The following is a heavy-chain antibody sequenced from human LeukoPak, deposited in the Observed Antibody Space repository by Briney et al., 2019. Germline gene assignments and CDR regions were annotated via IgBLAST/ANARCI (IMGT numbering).Heavy chain of an antibody. CDR2: IYYSGST. V-gene: IGHV4-31*03. D-gene: IGHD4-17*01. CDR3: ARLRVTTFYYYGMDV. Sequence: SDTLSLNCTLSGGSISRGGYYWSWIRQHPGKGLEWIGYIYYSGSTYYNPSLKSRVTISVDTSKNQFSLKLSSVTAADTAVYYCARLRVTTFYYYGMDVWGQGTTVTVSS. CDR1: GGSISRGGYY. J-gene: IGHJ6*02.